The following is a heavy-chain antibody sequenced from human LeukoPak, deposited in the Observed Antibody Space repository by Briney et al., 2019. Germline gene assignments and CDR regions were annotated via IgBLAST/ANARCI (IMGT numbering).Heavy chain of an antibody. V-gene: IGHV4-34*01. CDR1: GGSFFDYF. CDR3: TIRGYDITTNFFDS. Sequence: SETLSLTCGVSGGSFFDYFWNWIRQPPGKGLEWIGEVHHSGSTNVNPSLKSRVTISLDPSNNHFSLNMTSMTAADTAMYYCTIRGYDITTNFFDSWGQGTLATVSS. D-gene: IGHD3-10*01. CDR2: VHHSGST. J-gene: IGHJ4*02.